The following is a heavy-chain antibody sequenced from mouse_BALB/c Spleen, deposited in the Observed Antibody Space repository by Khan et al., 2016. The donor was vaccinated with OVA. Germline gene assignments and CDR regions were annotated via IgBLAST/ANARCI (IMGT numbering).Heavy chain of an antibody. Sequence: DLVKPGASVKLSCKASGYTFTSYWINWIKQRPGQGLEWIGRIAPGSGSTYYNEMFKGKATLTVDTSSSTAYIQLNSLSSEDSAVYCCARENYYGSSRYAMDYWGQGTSVTVSS. CDR1: GYTFTSYW. D-gene: IGHD1-1*01. V-gene: IGHV1S41*01. CDR3: ARENYYGSSRYAMDY. J-gene: IGHJ4*01. CDR2: IAPGSGST.